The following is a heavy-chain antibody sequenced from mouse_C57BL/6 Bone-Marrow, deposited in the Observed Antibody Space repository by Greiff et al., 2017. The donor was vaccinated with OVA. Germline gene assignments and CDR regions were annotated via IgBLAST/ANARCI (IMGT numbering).Heavy chain of an antibody. Sequence: QVQLQQSGAELARPGASVKLSCKASGYTFTSYGISWVKQRPGQGLEWIGEIYPRSGNTYYNEKFKGKATLTADKSSSTAYMELRSLTSEDSAVYFCARGRAYYSNFADWGQGTLVTVSA. CDR3: ARGRAYYSNFAD. CDR2: IYPRSGNT. CDR1: GYTFTSYG. J-gene: IGHJ3*01. V-gene: IGHV1-81*01. D-gene: IGHD2-5*01.